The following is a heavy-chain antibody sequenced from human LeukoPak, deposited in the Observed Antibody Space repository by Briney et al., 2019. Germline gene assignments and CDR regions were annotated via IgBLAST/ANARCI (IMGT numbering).Heavy chain of an antibody. V-gene: IGHV3-7*01. Sequence: AGGSLRLSCAASGFTFSTYWMSWVRQAAGKGLECVASIKEDGSETYYVDSVEGRFTISRDNAQNSLFLQMNSLRAEDTAVYYCASSTVFDYWGQGTLVTVSS. CDR3: ASSTVFDY. CDR2: IKEDGSET. CDR1: GFTFSTYW. J-gene: IGHJ4*02.